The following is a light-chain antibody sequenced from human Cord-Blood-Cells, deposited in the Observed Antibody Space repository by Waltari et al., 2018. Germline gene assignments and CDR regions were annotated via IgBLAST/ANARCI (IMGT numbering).Light chain of an antibody. J-gene: IGKJ2*02. V-gene: IGKV1-39*01. CDR1: QSISSY. CDR3: QQSYSTPCT. Sequence: DIQMTQSPSSLSASVGDRVTITCRASQSISSYLNWYQQKPGKALKLLIYAASSLQSGVPSRFSGSGSGTEFTLTISSLQPEDFATYYCQQSYSTPCTFGQGTKLEIK. CDR2: AAS.